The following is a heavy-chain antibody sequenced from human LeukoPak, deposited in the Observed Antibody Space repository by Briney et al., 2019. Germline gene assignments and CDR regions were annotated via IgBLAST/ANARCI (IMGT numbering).Heavy chain of an antibody. CDR2: IRSSGSTI. D-gene: IGHD3-10*01. CDR3: VRTVLRVSSYYDL. Sequence: PGGSLRLSCAASGFSFTGYSMNWVRQAPGKGLEWLSYIRSSGSTIYYADSVKGRFTVSRDNAKNSLYLQMNSLRDEDTAVYYCVRTVLRVSSYYDLWGRGTQVTVSS. J-gene: IGHJ2*01. CDR1: GFSFTGYS. V-gene: IGHV3-48*02.